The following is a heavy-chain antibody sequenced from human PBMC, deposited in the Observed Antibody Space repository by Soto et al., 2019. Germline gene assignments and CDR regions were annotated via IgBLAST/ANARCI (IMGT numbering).Heavy chain of an antibody. D-gene: IGHD6-19*01. Sequence: QITLKESGPTLVKPTQTLTLTCTLSGFSLSSTRVAVGWIRQPPGKALEWLALIYWDDDKRYSPFLKSRLTITKYTSKIQVVLTMTNMDPVDTATYYCAHSVVAGLGYYFDYWGQGTLVTVSS. J-gene: IGHJ4*02. CDR1: GFSLSSTRVA. CDR3: AHSVVAGLGYYFDY. CDR2: IYWDDDK. V-gene: IGHV2-5*02.